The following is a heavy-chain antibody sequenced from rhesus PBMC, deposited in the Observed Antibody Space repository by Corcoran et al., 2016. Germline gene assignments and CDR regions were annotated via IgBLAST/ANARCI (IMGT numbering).Heavy chain of an antibody. CDR3: ARGRYSSGWYYFDY. V-gene: IGHV4-127*01. CDR1: GYSISSGYG. CDR2: IYGGCCSP. J-gene: IGHJ4*01. D-gene: IGHD6-31*01. Sequence: QVQLQESGPGLVKPSETLSLTCAVSGYSISSGYGWGWIRQPPGKGLEWTGQIYGGCCSPYYHPTRKSGVTVSKDTSKSQFSLKRSCVTAADTAVYYCARGRYSSGWYYFDYWGQGVLVTVSS.